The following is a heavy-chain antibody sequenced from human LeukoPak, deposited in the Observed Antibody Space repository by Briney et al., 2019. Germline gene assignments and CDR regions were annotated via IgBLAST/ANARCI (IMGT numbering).Heavy chain of an antibody. J-gene: IGHJ4*02. V-gene: IGHV1-18*01. CDR3: ARADYGDYLYYFDY. D-gene: IGHD4-17*01. CDR1: GYTFTSYG. CDR2: ISAYNGNT. Sequence: ASVKVSCKASGYTFTSYGISWVRQAPGQGLEWMGWISAYNGNTNYAQKLQGRVTMTTDTSTSTAYMELRSLRSDATAVDYCARADYGDYLYYFDYWGQGTLVTVSS.